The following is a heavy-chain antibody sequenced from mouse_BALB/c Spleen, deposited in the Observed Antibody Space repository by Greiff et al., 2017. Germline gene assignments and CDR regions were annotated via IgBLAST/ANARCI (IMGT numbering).Heavy chain of an antibody. J-gene: IGHJ1*01. V-gene: IGHV5-17*02. CDR3: ARSRSDDDYDGTGDWYFDG. D-gene: IGHD2-4*01. Sequence: EVKLMESGGGLVPPGGSRKLSCAASGFTFSSFGMHWVRQAPEKGLEWVAYISSGSSTIYYADTVKGRFTISRDNPKNTLFLQMTSLRSEDTAMYYGARSRSDDDYDGTGDWYFDGGGAGTTVTVSS. CDR2: ISSGSSTI. CDR1: GFTFSSFG.